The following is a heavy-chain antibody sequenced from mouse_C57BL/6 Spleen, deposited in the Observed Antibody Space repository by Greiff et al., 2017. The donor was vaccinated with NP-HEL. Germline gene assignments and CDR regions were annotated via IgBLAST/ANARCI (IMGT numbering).Heavy chain of an antibody. V-gene: IGHV2-6*03. J-gene: IGHJ4*01. CDR1: GFSFTSYG. D-gene: IGHD2-1*01. CDR2: IGSDGST. Sequence: PGRVAPSQSLSITCTVSGFSFTSYGVHWVRQPPGKGLEWLVVIGSDGSTTYNSALKSRLSISKDNSKSQVFLKMNSLQTDDTAMYYCAREDLPYYAMDYWGQGTSVTVSS. CDR3: AREDLPYYAMDY.